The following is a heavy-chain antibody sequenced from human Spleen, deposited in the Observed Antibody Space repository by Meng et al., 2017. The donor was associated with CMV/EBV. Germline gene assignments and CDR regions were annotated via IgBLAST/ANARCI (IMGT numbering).Heavy chain of an antibody. V-gene: IGHV1-18*01. D-gene: IGHD1-26*01. CDR1: GYTFTSYG. CDR2: ISAYNGNT. J-gene: IGHJ4*02. CDR3: ARDHGGSYLFDY. Sequence: VLRLQQGAEGKKPGASMKVSCKASGYTFTSYGIIWVRQAPGQGLEWMGWISAYNGNTNYAQKLQGRVTMTTDTSTSTAYMELRSLRSDDTAVYYCARDHGGSYLFDYWGQGTLVTVSS.